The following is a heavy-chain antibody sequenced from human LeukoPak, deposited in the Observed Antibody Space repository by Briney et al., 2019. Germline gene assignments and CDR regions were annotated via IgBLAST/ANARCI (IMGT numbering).Heavy chain of an antibody. V-gene: IGHV3-23*01. CDR2: ISDSGGST. J-gene: IGHJ5*02. CDR3: AKKGTTSFNWFDP. D-gene: IGHD2-2*01. Sequence: GGSLRLSCAASGFTFSSYAMNWVRQAPGKGLDWVSSISDSGGSTYYADSVKGRFTISRDNSKNTLSLQMNSLRVEDTAVYYCAKKGTTSFNWFDPWGQGTLVIVSP. CDR1: GFTFSSYA.